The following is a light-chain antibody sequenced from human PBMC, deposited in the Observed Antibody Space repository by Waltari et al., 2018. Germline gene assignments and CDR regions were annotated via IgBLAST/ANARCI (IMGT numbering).Light chain of an antibody. CDR1: QSIGKY. CDR3: QKYDRLPAT. J-gene: IGKJ1*01. Sequence: EIVLTQSPGTLSLSPGERATLSCRASQSIGKYLVWYQQKPGQAPRLLMYAASTRATGNPDRFSGSGSGTDFSLTISRLEPEDFAVYYCQKYDRLPATFGQGTKVEIK. CDR2: AAS. V-gene: IGKV3-20*01.